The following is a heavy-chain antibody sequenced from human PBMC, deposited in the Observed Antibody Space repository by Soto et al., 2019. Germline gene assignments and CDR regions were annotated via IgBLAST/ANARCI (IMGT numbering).Heavy chain of an antibody. CDR1: GFSLSTSGVG. Sequence: QITLKESGPTLVKPTQTLTLTCTFSGFSLSTSGVGVGWIRQPPGKALEWLALIYWDDDKRYSPSLKSRLTITKDTSKNQVVLTMTNMDPVDTATYFCAHSNDYYDTSGYYANWFDHWGQGTLGTVSS. CDR2: IYWDDDK. J-gene: IGHJ5*02. D-gene: IGHD3-22*01. V-gene: IGHV2-5*02. CDR3: AHSNDYYDTSGYYANWFDH.